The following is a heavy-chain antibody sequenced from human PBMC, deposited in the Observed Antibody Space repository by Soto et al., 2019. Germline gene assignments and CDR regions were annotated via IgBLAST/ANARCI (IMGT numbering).Heavy chain of an antibody. CDR3: AKGGHIDF. CDR2: IKADGSET. V-gene: IGHV3-7*03. CDR1: GFSFSTYW. J-gene: IGHJ4*02. D-gene: IGHD3-16*01. Sequence: EVQLVESGGGLVQPGGSLRLSCAASGFSFSTYWISWVRQVPGTGLEWVPNIKADGSETYYVDSVRGRFTISRDNAKTSLYLQMNSLRAEDTAVYYCAKGGHIDFCGQGTLVTVSS.